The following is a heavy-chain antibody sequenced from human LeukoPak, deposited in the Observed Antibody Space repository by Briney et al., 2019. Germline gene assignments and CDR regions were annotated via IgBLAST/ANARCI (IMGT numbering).Heavy chain of an antibody. CDR3: ARDRGGTTVTYFVDN. V-gene: IGHV3-23*01. CDR2: ISGSGGST. CDR1: GFTFSSYA. J-gene: IGHJ4*02. Sequence: GGSLRLSCAASGFTFSSYAMSWVRQAPGKGLERVSAISGSGGSTYYADSVKGRFTISRDNAKNSMYLQMNSLRVEDTAVYYCARDRGGTTVTYFVDNWGQGTLVTVSS. D-gene: IGHD4-17*01.